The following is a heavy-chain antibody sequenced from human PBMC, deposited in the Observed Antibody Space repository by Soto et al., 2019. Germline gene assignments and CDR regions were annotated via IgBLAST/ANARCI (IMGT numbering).Heavy chain of an antibody. D-gene: IGHD4-17*01. J-gene: IGHJ4*02. Sequence: QITLKESGPTLVKPTQTLTLTCTFSGFSLTTNEVYVGWIRQPPGKALEWLALIYGDNDKRYSPSLKSRLTITKDTSENQVLLRMTNMDPVDTATYYCARSTVTTDFEYWGQGTLVTVS. CDR1: GFSLTTNEVY. V-gene: IGHV2-5*02. CDR2: IYGDNDK. CDR3: ARSTVTTDFEY.